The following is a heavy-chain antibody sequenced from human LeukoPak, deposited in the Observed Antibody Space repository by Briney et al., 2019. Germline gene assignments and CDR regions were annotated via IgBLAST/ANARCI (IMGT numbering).Heavy chain of an antibody. D-gene: IGHD6-6*01. J-gene: IGHJ6*02. CDR3: ARLTGYSSSSGYYYGMDL. CDR2: ISSSSSYI. CDR1: GFTFSSYS. Sequence: GGSLILSCAASGFTFSSYSMNWVRQAPGKGLEWVSSISSSSSYIYYADSVKGRFTISRDNAKNSLYLQMNSLRAEDTAVYYCARLTGYSSSSGYYYGMDLWGQGTTVTVSS. V-gene: IGHV3-21*01.